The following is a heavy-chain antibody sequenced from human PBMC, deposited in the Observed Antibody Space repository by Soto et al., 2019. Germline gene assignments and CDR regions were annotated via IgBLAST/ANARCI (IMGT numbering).Heavy chain of an antibody. V-gene: IGHV1-69*13. CDR1: GGTFSSYA. D-gene: IGHD5-18*01. Sequence: GASVKVSCKASGGTFSSYAISWVRQAPGQGLEWMGGIIPIFGTANYAQKFQGRVTITADESTSTAYMELSSLRSEDTAVYYCARERNTGYDYSYYYGMDVWGQGTTVTVSS. CDR2: IIPIFGTA. CDR3: ARERNTGYDYSYYYGMDV. J-gene: IGHJ6*02.